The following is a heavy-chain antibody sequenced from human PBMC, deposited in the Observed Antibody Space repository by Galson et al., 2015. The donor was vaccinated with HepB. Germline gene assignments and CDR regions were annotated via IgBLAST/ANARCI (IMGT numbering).Heavy chain of an antibody. Sequence: SVKVSCKASGYTFTGYYIHWVRQAPGQGLEWMGWINPSNGGTNHAQKFQGRVTMTRDTSISTASMELSSLISDDTAVYYCARGGSAAAGSFYSFGPWGQGTLVTVSS. V-gene: IGHV1-2*02. J-gene: IGHJ5*02. CDR3: ARGGSAAAGSFYSFGP. D-gene: IGHD6-13*01. CDR2: INPSNGGT. CDR1: GYTFTGYY.